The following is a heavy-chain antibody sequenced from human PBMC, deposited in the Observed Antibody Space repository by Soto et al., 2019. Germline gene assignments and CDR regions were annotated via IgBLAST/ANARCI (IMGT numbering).Heavy chain of an antibody. Sequence: QVQLVESGGGVVQPGRSLRLSCAASGFTFSSYAMHWVRQAPGKGLEWVAVISYDGSNKYYADSVKGRFTISRDNSKNTLYLQMNSLRAEDTAVYYCARLHYDILNYGMDVWGQGPTVTVSS. J-gene: IGHJ6*02. CDR2: ISYDGSNK. D-gene: IGHD3-9*01. CDR3: ARLHYDILNYGMDV. CDR1: GFTFSSYA. V-gene: IGHV3-30-3*01.